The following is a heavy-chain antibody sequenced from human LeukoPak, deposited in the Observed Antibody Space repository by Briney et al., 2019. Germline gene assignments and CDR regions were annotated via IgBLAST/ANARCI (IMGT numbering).Heavy chain of an antibody. J-gene: IGHJ4*02. D-gene: IGHD4-17*01. CDR3: ARFETTDDQPSDY. Sequence: ASVKVSCKASGGTFSSYAISRVRQAPGQGLEWMGWINPNSGGTNYAQKFQGRVTMTRDTSISTAYMELSRLRSDDTAVYYCARFETTDDQPSDYWGQGTLVTVSS. CDR1: GGTFSSYA. CDR2: INPNSGGT. V-gene: IGHV1-2*02.